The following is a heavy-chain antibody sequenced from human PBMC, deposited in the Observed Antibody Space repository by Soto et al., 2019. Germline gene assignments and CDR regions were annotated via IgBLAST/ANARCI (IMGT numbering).Heavy chain of an antibody. CDR1: GDSINTGAYY. CDR2: IYNNGGT. Sequence: LSLTCTVSGDSINTGAYYWTWIRQSPGKGLEWIGCIYNNGGTDYSPSLESRVSISMDTSKNQFSLSLTSVTAADTAIYYCARGLTEWSNDYWGQGALVTVSS. CDR3: ARGLTEWSNDY. V-gene: IGHV4-31*03. J-gene: IGHJ4*02. D-gene: IGHD3-3*01.